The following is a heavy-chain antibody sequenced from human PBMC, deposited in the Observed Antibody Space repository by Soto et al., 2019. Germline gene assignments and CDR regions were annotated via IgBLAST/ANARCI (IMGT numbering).Heavy chain of an antibody. J-gene: IGHJ6*03. CDR1: GYTLTSYG. CDR2: MNPNSGNT. CDR3: ARDDIVVVPAGIYYYMDV. Sequence: GASVKVCCKASGYTLTSYGINLGRQATGQGLEWMGWMNPNSGNTGYAQKFQGRVTMTRNTSISTAYMELSSLRSEDTAVYYCARDDIVVVPAGIYYYMDVWGKGTTVTVSS. D-gene: IGHD2-2*01. V-gene: IGHV1-8*01.